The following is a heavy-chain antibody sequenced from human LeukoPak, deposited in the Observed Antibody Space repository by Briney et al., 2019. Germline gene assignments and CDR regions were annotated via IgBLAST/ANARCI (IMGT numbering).Heavy chain of an antibody. CDR1: GYTFTGYY. J-gene: IGHJ4*02. CDR3: ARQATTIFGVVPY. V-gene: IGHV1-2*02. Sequence: GASVKVSCKASGYTFTGYYMHWVRQAPGQGLEWMGWINPNSGGTNYAQKFQGRVTMTRDTSISTAYMELSRLRSDDTAVYYCARQATTIFGVVPYWGQGTLVTVSS. CDR2: INPNSGGT. D-gene: IGHD3-3*01.